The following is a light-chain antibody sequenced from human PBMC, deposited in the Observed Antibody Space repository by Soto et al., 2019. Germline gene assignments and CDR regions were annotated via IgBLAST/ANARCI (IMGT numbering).Light chain of an antibody. CDR3: QQRTYWLT. Sequence: EIVLTQSPATLSLSPGERATLSCRASQSISTYLAWYQHKPGQAPRLLIYDASNRATGIPARFSGSGSGTDFTVTISSLEPEDFAVYYCQQRTYWLTFGGGTKVEIE. CDR1: QSISTY. V-gene: IGKV3-11*01. CDR2: DAS. J-gene: IGKJ4*01.